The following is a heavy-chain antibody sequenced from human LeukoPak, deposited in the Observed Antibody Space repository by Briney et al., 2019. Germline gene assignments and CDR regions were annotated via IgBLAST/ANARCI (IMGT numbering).Heavy chain of an antibody. D-gene: IGHD3-9*01. CDR2: ISWNSGSI. J-gene: IGHJ4*02. CDR3: AKASGRGYDILTGYLNY. V-gene: IGHV3-9*03. CDR1: GFTFDDYA. Sequence: GRSLRLSCAASGFTFDDYAMHWVRQAPGKGLEWVSGISWNSGSIGYADSVKGRFTISRDNAKNSLYLQMNSLRAEDMALYYCAKASGRGYDILTGYLNYWGQGTLVTVSS.